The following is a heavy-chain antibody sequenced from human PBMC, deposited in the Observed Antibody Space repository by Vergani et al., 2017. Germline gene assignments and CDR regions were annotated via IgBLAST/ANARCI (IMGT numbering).Heavy chain of an antibody. CDR1: GGSISSSSYY. CDR3: PGLSWVDYDILTGRSDC. V-gene: IGHV4-39*01. Sequence: QVQLQQWGAGLLKPSETLSLTCAVYGGSISSSSYYWGWIRQPPGKGLEWIGSIYYRGNTYYNPSLKSRVTISVDTSKNQFSLKLSSVTAADTAENSFPGLSWVDYDILTGRSDCWGQGTLVTVSS. CDR2: IYYRGNT. D-gene: IGHD3-9*01. J-gene: IGHJ4*02.